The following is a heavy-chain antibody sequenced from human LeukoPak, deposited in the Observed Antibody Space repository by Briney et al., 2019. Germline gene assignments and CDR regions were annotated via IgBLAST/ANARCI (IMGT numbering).Heavy chain of an antibody. Sequence: GASVTVSCTASGYTFTSYNMHWVRQAPGQGLEWMGMINPSGGSTSYAQKFQGRVTMTRDTSTSTVYMELSSLRSEDTAVYYCARDALPLYYDSSVYGYWGQGTLVTVSS. CDR2: INPSGGST. V-gene: IGHV1-46*01. J-gene: IGHJ4*02. CDR1: GYTFTSYN. D-gene: IGHD3-22*01. CDR3: ARDALPLYYDSSVYGY.